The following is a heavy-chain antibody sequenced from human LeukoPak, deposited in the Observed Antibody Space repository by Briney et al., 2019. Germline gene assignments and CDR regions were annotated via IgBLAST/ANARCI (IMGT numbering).Heavy chain of an antibody. CDR3: AREAYCGGDCYSGFDY. CDR2: IYYSGST. V-gene: IGHV4-39*07. CDR1: GGSISSSSYY. D-gene: IGHD2-21*02. J-gene: IGHJ4*02. Sequence: SETLSLTCTVSGGSISSSSYYWGWIRQPPGKGLEWIGSIYYSGSTYYNPSLKSRVTISVDTSKDQFSLKLSSVTAADTAVYYCAREAYCGGDCYSGFDYWGQGTLVTVSS.